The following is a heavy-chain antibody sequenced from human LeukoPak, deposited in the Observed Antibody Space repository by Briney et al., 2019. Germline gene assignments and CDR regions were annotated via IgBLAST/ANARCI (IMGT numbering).Heavy chain of an antibody. J-gene: IGHJ3*02. Sequence: RRASVKVSCKASGYTFTSYDINWVRQATGQGLEWMGWMNPNSGNTGYAQKFQGRVTITRNTSISTAYMELSSLRSEDTAVYYCARAFTIFGVEAFDIWGQGTMVTVSS. D-gene: IGHD3-3*01. CDR1: GYTFTSYD. CDR2: MNPNSGNT. CDR3: ARAFTIFGVEAFDI. V-gene: IGHV1-8*03.